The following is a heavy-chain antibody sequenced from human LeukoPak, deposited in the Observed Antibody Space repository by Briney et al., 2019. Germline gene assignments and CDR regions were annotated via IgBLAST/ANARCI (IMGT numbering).Heavy chain of an antibody. J-gene: IGHJ5*02. D-gene: IGHD3-10*01. CDR1: GGSISSSSYC. V-gene: IGHV4-31*03. CDR3: ARGHSGNWFDP. Sequence: SETLSLTCTVSGGSISSSSYCWTWIRQHPGRGLEWIGYIYYSGSTYYKPTLKGRVSISVDTSKSQFSLKLSSVTAADTAVYYCARGHSGNWFDPWGQGTLVTVSS. CDR2: IYYSGST.